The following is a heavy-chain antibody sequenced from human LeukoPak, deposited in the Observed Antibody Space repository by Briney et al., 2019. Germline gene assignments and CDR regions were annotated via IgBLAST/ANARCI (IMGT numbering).Heavy chain of an antibody. D-gene: IGHD1-26*01. CDR2: IWYDGSTK. CDR1: GFSFSSYG. J-gene: IGHJ4*02. CDR3: ARGGSNAGY. Sequence: PGGSLRLSCAASGFSFSSYGMHWVCQGPGKGLEWVAIIWYDGSTKYYADSVKGRFTLSRDDSKNTLYLQMHSLRVEDTAVYYCARGGSNAGYWGQGTLVTVSS. V-gene: IGHV3-33*01.